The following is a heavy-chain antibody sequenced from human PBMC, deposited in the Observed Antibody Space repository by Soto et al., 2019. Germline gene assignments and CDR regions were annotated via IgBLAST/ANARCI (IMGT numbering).Heavy chain of an antibody. CDR3: ARYTLEYSSSIHWFDP. V-gene: IGHV4-61*01. J-gene: IGHJ5*02. CDR1: GGSVSSGSYY. D-gene: IGHD6-6*01. Sequence: PSETLSLTCTVSGGSVSSGSYYWSWIRQPPGKGLEWIGYIYYSGSTNYNPSLKSRVTISVDTSKNQFSLKLSSVTAADTAVYYCARYTLEYSSSIHWFDPWGQGTLVTVSS. CDR2: IYYSGST.